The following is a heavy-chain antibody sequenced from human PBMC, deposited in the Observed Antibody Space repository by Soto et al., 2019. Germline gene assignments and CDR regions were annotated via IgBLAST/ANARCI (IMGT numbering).Heavy chain of an antibody. D-gene: IGHD2-2*01. Sequence: QVQLVQSGAEVKKPGSSVEVSCKASGGTFSSYAISWVRQAPGQGLEWMGGIIPIFGTANYAQKFQGRVTITADESTSTAYMELSSLRSEDTAVYYCARDHCSSTSCQPDPSDWFDPWGQGTLVTVSS. J-gene: IGHJ5*02. V-gene: IGHV1-69*01. CDR3: ARDHCSSTSCQPDPSDWFDP. CDR1: GGTFSSYA. CDR2: IIPIFGTA.